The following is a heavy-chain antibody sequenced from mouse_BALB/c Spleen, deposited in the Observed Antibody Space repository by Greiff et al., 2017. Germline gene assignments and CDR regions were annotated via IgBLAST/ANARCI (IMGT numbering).Heavy chain of an antibody. V-gene: IGHV3-2*02. CDR3: AREGTEDAMDY. CDR1: GYSITSDYA. D-gene: IGHD3-3*01. Sequence: EVQLQQSGPGLVKPSQSLSLTCTVTGYSITSDYAWNWIRQFPGNKLEWMGYISYSGSTSYNPSLKSRISITRDTSKNQFFLQLNSVTTEDTATYYCAREGTEDAMDYWGQGTSVTVSS. CDR2: ISYSGST. J-gene: IGHJ4*01.